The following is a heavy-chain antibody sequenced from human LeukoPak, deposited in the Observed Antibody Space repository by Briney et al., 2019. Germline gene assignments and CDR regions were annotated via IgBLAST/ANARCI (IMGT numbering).Heavy chain of an antibody. Sequence: SVKVSCKASGGTFSSYAISWVRQAPGQGLEWMGRIIPIFGIANYAQKFQGRVTITADKSTSTAYMELSSLRSGDTAVYYCARDRTIGLPDWFGPWGQGTLVTVSS. CDR2: IIPIFGIA. V-gene: IGHV1-69*04. J-gene: IGHJ5*02. CDR1: GGTFSSYA. CDR3: ARDRTIGLPDWFGP. D-gene: IGHD4/OR15-4a*01.